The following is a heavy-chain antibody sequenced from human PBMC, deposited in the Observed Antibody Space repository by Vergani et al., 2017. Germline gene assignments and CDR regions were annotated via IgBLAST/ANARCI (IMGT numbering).Heavy chain of an antibody. CDR1: GFTFSSYA. Sequence: EVQLLESGGGLVQPGGSLRLSCAASGFTFSSYAMSWVRQAPGKGLEWVSAISGSGGSTYYADSVKGRFTISRDNAKNSLYLQMNSLRAEDTAVYYCARLLRAPQNDYWGQGTLVTVSS. CDR2: ISGSGGST. CDR3: ARLLRAPQNDY. J-gene: IGHJ4*02. V-gene: IGHV3-23*01. D-gene: IGHD4/OR15-4a*01.